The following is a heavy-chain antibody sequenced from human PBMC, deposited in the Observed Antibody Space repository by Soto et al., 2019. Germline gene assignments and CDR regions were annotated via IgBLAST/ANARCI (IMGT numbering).Heavy chain of an antibody. Sequence: QITLKESGPTLVKPTQTLTLTCTFSGFSLSTCGVGVGWIRQPPGKALGWLALIYWNDDKRYSPSLKNRITITKDTSKNQVVLTMTNLDAVDTATYYCAHSALYRLPYFDWLLFFDYWGQGTLVTVSS. CDR2: IYWNDDK. CDR3: AHSALYRLPYFDWLLFFDY. D-gene: IGHD3-9*01. V-gene: IGHV2-5*01. J-gene: IGHJ4*02. CDR1: GFSLSTCGVG.